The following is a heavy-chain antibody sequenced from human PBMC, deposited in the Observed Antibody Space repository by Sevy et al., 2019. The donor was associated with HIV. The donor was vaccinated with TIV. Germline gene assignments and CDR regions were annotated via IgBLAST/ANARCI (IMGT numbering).Heavy chain of an antibody. J-gene: IGHJ4*02. D-gene: IGHD5-18*01. V-gene: IGHV3-7*01. CDR2: IKQDGSEK. CDR1: GFSFSSYW. CDR3: ATIDTVMVTSGDY. Sequence: GGSLRLSCAASGFSFSSYWMSWVRQAPGKGLEWVANIKQDGSEKYYVDSLKGRFTISRDNAKNSLYLQMSSLKAEDTAVYYCATIDTVMVTSGDYWGQGTLVTVSS.